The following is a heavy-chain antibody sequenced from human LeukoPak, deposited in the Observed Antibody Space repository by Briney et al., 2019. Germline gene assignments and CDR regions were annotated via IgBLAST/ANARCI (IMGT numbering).Heavy chain of an antibody. Sequence: GESLKISCKASGYSLTNYWIGWVRQMLGKGLEWMGTIYPAESDIKYSPSFQGQVTISADKSISTAYLQWSSLEASDTAMYCCARRVEPFDYWGQGTLVTVSS. V-gene: IGHV5-51*01. CDR1: GYSLTNYW. CDR2: IYPAESDI. CDR3: ARRVEPFDY. J-gene: IGHJ4*02.